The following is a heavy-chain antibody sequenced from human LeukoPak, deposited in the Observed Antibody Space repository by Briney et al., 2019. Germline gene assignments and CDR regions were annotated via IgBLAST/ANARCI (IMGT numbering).Heavy chain of an antibody. Sequence: ASVKVSCKASGYTFTGYYMRWVRQAPGQGLEWMGWINPNSGGTNYAQKFQGRVTMTRDTSISTAYMELSRLRSDDTAVYYRARGLEQQLVLASLDYWGQGTLVTVSS. CDR1: GYTFTGYY. J-gene: IGHJ4*02. CDR3: ARGLEQQLVLASLDY. CDR2: INPNSGGT. D-gene: IGHD6-13*01. V-gene: IGHV1-2*02.